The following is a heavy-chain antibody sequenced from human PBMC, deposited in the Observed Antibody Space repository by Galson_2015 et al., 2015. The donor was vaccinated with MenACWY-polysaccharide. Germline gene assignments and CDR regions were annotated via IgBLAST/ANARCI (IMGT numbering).Heavy chain of an antibody. CDR1: GFTFSSNS. D-gene: IGHD2-21*01. V-gene: IGHV3-48*01. Sequence: SLRLSCAASGFTFSSNSMNWVRQAPGKGLEWVSYISSSSGTIYYANSVKDRFTISRDDAKNSLYLQMNSLRAEDTAVYYCASTSPNSSWGQGARVTVSS. J-gene: IGHJ5*02. CDR2: ISSSSGTI. CDR3: ASTSPNSS.